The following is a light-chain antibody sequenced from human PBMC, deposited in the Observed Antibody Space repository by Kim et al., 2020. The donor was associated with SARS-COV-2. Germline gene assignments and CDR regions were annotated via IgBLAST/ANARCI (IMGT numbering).Light chain of an antibody. CDR3: QQYNIWRT. Sequence: LAGSPGKRAPPSCRASQSVSKLCWYQQRPGQAPRLLIYGASTRATGIPAKVSGSGSGTEFTLTISSLQSEVFAVYYCQQYNIWRTFGQGTKVDIK. CDR1: QSVSK. CDR2: GAS. J-gene: IGKJ1*01. V-gene: IGKV3-15*01.